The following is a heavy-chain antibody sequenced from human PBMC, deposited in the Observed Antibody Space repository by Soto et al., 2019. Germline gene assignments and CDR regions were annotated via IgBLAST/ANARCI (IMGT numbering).Heavy chain of an antibody. Sequence: GGSLRLSCAFSVFPLEQYGMNWFRQAPGKGREWVSSSSFSGDYIYYADSVKGRFTISRDNARNSLYLQMNRLGVDDTALYFWARATYNRNHEYWGQGTQVTVSS. CDR3: ARATYNRNHEY. V-gene: IGHV3-21*01. J-gene: IGHJ4*02. D-gene: IGHD1-20*01. CDR1: VFPLEQYG. CDR2: SSFSGDYI.